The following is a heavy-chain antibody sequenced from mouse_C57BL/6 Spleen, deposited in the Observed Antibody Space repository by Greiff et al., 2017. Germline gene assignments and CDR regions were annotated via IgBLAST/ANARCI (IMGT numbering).Heavy chain of an antibody. CDR2: ISYDGSN. J-gene: IGHJ2*01. D-gene: IGHD1-1*01. V-gene: IGHV3-6*01. CDR1: GYSITSGYY. CDR3: AREKGCYGSSPATGYFYY. Sequence: EVQLQESGPGLVKPSQSLSLTCSVTGYSITSGYYWNWIRQFPGNKLEWMGYISYDGSNNYNPSLKNRISITRDTSKNQFFLKLNSVTTEDTATYYCAREKGCYGSSPATGYFYYWGQGTTLTVSS.